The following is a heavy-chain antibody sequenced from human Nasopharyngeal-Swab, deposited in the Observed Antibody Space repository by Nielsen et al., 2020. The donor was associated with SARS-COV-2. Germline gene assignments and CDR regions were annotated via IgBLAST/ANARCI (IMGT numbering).Heavy chain of an antibody. Sequence: GSLRLPCAASGFTFDDYAMHWVRQAPGKGLEWVSLISGDGGSTYYADSVKGRFTISRDNSKNPLYLQMNNLRTEDTALYYCAKGGAGAYYFDYWGQGTLVTVSS. CDR2: ISGDGGST. J-gene: IGHJ4*02. CDR1: GFTFDDYA. D-gene: IGHD6-19*01. V-gene: IGHV3-43*02. CDR3: AKGGAGAYYFDY.